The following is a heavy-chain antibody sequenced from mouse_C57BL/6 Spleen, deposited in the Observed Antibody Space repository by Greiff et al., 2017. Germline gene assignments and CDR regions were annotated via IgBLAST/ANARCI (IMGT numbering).Heavy chain of an antibody. CDR2: IYPGDGDT. D-gene: IGHD1-1*01. CDR1: GYAFSSYW. Sequence: VQLQQSGAELVKPGASVKISCKASGYAFSSYWMNWVKQRPGKGLEWIGQIYPGDGDTNYNGKFKGKDTLTADKSSSTAYMQLSSLTSEDSAVYFCARSGVRDYYVAMDYWGQGTSVTVSS. J-gene: IGHJ4*01. V-gene: IGHV1-80*01. CDR3: ARSGVRDYYVAMDY.